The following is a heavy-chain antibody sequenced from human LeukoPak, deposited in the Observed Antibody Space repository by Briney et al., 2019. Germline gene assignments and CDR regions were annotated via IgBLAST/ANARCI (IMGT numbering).Heavy chain of an antibody. Sequence: ASVKVSCKASGYTFTSNYIHWVRQAPGQGLEWMGMIYPRDGSTSYAQKFQGRVTVTRDTSTSTVHMELSGLRSEDTTVYYCARDQEGFDYWGQGTLVTVSS. J-gene: IGHJ4*02. CDR1: GYTFTSNY. CDR3: ARDQEGFDY. V-gene: IGHV1-46*01. CDR2: IYPRDGST.